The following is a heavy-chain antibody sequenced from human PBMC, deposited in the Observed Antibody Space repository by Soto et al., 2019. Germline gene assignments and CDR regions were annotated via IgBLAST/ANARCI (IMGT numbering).Heavy chain of an antibody. CDR2: IRSKTNSYAT. D-gene: IGHD6-19*01. CDR1: RFTFGGSA. J-gene: IGHJ4*02. CDR3: TRQTDAVQWLVVPTDYNFDY. Sequence: PGGSLRLSCAASRFTFGGSAMHWVRQASGEGLERVGHIRSKTNSYATAYAESVKGRFTISRDDSMNTAYLQMNSLKTEDTAVYFCTRQTDAVQWLVVPTDYNFDYWGQGTLVTVSS. V-gene: IGHV3-73*01.